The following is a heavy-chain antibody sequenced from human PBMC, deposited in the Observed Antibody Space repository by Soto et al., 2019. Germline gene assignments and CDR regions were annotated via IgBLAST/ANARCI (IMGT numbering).Heavy chain of an antibody. J-gene: IGHJ4*02. CDR3: ARGFGEMATLGY. CDR1: GYTFTSYD. V-gene: IGHV1-8*01. D-gene: IGHD3-16*01. Sequence: ASVKVSCKASGYTFTSYDINWVRQATGQGLEWKGWMNPISGNTGYAQKFQGRVTMTRNTSISTACMELSRLRSDDTAVYYCARGFGEMATLGYWGQGTLVTVSS. CDR2: MNPISGNT.